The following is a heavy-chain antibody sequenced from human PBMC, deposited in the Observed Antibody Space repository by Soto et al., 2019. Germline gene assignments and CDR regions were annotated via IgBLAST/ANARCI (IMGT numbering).Heavy chain of an antibody. Sequence: SVKVSCKASGGTFSSYTISWVRQAPGQGLEWMGRIIPILGIANYAQKFQGRVTITADKSTSTAYMELSSLRSEDTAVYYCAIRQMGSRRRVIGYWGQGTLVTVSS. CDR1: GGTFSSYT. V-gene: IGHV1-69*02. J-gene: IGHJ4*02. CDR2: IIPILGIA. CDR3: AIRQMGSRRRVIGY. D-gene: IGHD2-21*01.